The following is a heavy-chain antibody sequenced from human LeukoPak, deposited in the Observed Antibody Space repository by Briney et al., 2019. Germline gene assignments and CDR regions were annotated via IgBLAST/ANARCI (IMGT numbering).Heavy chain of an antibody. CDR2: IYYRGST. V-gene: IGHV4-39*01. CDR3: AGRSGSYSA. Sequence: SETLSLTCTVSAGSISSSSHYWDWIRQPPGKGLEWIGGIYYRGSTYYNPSLQSRVTTYVDTSKNQFSLRLSSVTAADTAVYYCAGRSGSYSAWGQGALVTVSS. J-gene: IGHJ5*02. D-gene: IGHD1-26*01. CDR1: AGSISSSSHY.